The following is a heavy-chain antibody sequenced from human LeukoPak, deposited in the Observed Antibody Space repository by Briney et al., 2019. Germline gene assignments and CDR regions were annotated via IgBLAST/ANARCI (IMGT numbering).Heavy chain of an antibody. CDR2: FDPEDGET. CDR3: ATDYKRPPYYYHYGMDV. CDR1: GYTLTELS. D-gene: IGHD3-10*01. J-gene: IGHJ6*02. V-gene: IGHV1-24*01. Sequence: AAVKVSCKVSGYTLTELSMHWVRQAPGKGLEWMGGFDPEDGETIYAQKFQGRVTMTEDTSTDTAQMELSSLRSEDTAVYYCATDYKRPPYYYHYGMDVWGQGTTVTVSS.